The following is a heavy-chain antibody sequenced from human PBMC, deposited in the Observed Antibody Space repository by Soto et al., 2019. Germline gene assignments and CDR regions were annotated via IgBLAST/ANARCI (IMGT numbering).Heavy chain of an antibody. Sequence: TLSLPCTFSGGSITTGGYYWSWIRQLPGKGLEWIGHRYYSESTYYNPSLKSRVSISLDTSKNQFSLKLSFVTAADTAMYYCARTKCSGGSCYSWSLDYWGQGTPVTVSS. J-gene: IGHJ4*02. CDR2: RYYSEST. CDR1: GGSITTGGYY. D-gene: IGHD2-15*01. V-gene: IGHV4-31*03. CDR3: ARTKCSGGSCYSWSLDY.